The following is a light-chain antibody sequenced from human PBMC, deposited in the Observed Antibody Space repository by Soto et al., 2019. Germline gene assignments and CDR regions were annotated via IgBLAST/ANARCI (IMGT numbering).Light chain of an antibody. CDR2: AAS. CDR1: QSISSY. Sequence: DIQMTQSPSSLSASVGDRVTITCRASQSISSYLNWYQQKPGKAPKLLIYAASSLQSGVPSRFSGSGSGTDFTLIISSQQPEDFATYYCQQSYSTLPITFGQGTRLEIK. J-gene: IGKJ5*01. V-gene: IGKV1-39*01. CDR3: QQSYSTLPIT.